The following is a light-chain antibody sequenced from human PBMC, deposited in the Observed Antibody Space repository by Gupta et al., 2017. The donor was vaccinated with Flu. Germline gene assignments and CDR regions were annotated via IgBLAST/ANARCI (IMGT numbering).Light chain of an antibody. Sequence: RVTISCSGASSNIGSNTVSWYQQLPGTAPKLLIYNYNQRPSGVPDRFSGSKSGTSASLAISGLQSEDEADYYCATWDDSLNGWVFGGGTKLTVL. V-gene: IGLV1-44*01. CDR2: NYN. CDR3: ATWDDSLNGWV. J-gene: IGLJ3*02. CDR1: SSNIGSNT.